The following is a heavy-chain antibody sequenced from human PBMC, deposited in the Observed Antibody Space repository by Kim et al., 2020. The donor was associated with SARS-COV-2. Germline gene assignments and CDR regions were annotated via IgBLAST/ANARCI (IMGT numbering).Heavy chain of an antibody. D-gene: IGHD2-15*01. Sequence: SETLSLTCTVSGGSISSGSYYWTWIRQPAGKGLEWIGRMYSSGSSNYNPSLKSRVTISVDTSKNQFSLKLSSVTAADTAVYYCARTGGWYYSGMDVWGQGTTVTVSS. CDR2: MYSSGSS. V-gene: IGHV4-61*02. J-gene: IGHJ6*02. CDR1: GGSISSGSYY. CDR3: ARTGGWYYSGMDV.